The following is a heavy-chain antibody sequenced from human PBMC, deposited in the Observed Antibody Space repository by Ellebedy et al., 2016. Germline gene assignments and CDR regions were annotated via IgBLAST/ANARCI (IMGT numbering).Heavy chain of an antibody. CDR2: ISDYNANT. CDR3: ARSISSWYGGAVYGMDV. CDR1: SFTFTTYG. Sequence: ASVKVSXKASSFTFTTYGLTWVRQPPGQGLEWMGWISDYNANTNYAQKLQGRVTMTTDTSTSTAYMELRSLRSDDTAVYYCARSISSWYGGAVYGMDVWGQGTTVTVSS. D-gene: IGHD6-13*01. J-gene: IGHJ6*02. V-gene: IGHV1-18*01.